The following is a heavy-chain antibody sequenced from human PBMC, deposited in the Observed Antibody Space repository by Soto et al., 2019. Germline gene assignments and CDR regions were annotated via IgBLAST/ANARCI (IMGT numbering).Heavy chain of an antibody. CDR3: TRGEAASGTSPIYFDY. V-gene: IGHV3-30-3*01. CDR1: GFTFSNYA. D-gene: IGHD6-13*01. CDR2: LSHDGSSK. J-gene: IGHJ4*02. Sequence: LRLSCAASGFTFSNYAMHWVRQAPGKGLEWVAVLSHDGSSKYYADSVKGRITLSRDNSKNTLFLQMNSLRPEDTALYYCTRGEAASGTSPIYFDYWGQGALVTVSS.